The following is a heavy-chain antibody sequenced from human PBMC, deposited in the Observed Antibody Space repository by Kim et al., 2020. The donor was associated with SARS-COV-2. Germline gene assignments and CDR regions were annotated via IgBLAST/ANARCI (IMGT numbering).Heavy chain of an antibody. CDR3: ARAEVYYFGRIWFGEFSYCCTGMDV. CDR2: ISSSSSTI. J-gene: IGHJ6*02. Sequence: GGSLRLSCAASGFTFSSYSMNWVRQAPGKGLEWVSYISSSSSTIYYADSVKGRFTISRDNAKNSLYLQMNSLRAEDTAVYYCARAEVYYFGRIWFGEFSYCCTGMDVWGQGTTVTVSS. D-gene: IGHD3-10*01. CDR1: GFTFSSYS. V-gene: IGHV3-48*01.